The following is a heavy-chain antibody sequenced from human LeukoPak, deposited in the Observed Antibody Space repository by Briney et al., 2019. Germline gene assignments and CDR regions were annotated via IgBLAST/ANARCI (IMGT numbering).Heavy chain of an antibody. CDR1: GGSISSYY. J-gene: IGHJ3*02. Sequence: SETLSLTCTVSGGSISSYYWSWLRQPPGKGLEWIGYIYYSGSTNYNPSLKSRVTISVDTSKNQFSLKLSSVTAADTAVYYCARAELRYFDWAHDAFDIWGQGTMVTVSS. V-gene: IGHV4-59*01. CDR3: ARAELRYFDWAHDAFDI. CDR2: IYYSGST. D-gene: IGHD3-9*01.